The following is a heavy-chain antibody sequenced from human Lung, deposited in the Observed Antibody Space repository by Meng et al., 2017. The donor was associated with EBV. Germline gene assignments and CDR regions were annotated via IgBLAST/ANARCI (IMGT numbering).Heavy chain of an antibody. D-gene: IGHD4-23*01. J-gene: IGHJ4*02. CDR2: IYHSGST. V-gene: IGHV4-4*02. CDR1: GESVSSTNW. CDR3: AFGSYGGNSPLDY. Sequence: QVQLQGSGPRLVKPSGTRCLICAVAGESVSSTNWWSWVRRPPGKGLEWIGEIYHSGSTNYNPSLKSRVTMSVDKSKNQFSLNLSSVTAADTAVYYCAFGSYGGNSPLDYWGQGTLVTVSS.